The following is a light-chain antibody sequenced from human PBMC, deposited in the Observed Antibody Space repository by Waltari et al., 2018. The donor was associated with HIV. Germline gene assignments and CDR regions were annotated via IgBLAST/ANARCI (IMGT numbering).Light chain of an antibody. V-gene: IGLV1-47*01. CDR2: RDN. J-gene: IGLJ1*01. Sequence: QSVLTQPPSASGTPGQRVIISCSGSSFNIGRNFVSWYQRVPGTAPKVLIFRDNQRPSGVPDRFSGSKSGASASLAISGLRSEDEADYYCAAWDDSLRGSYVFGPGTKVTVL. CDR3: AAWDDSLRGSYV. CDR1: SFNIGRNF.